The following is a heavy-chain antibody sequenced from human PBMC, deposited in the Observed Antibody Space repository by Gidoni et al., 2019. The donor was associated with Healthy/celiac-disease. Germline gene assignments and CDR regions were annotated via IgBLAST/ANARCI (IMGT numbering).Heavy chain of an antibody. CDR1: GFTFSDYY. V-gene: IGHV3-11*06. CDR3: ARVLTMDYYDSSGYSQADAFDI. CDR2: ISSSSSYT. J-gene: IGHJ3*02. D-gene: IGHD3-22*01. Sequence: QVQLVESGGGLVKPGGSLRLSCAASGFTFSDYYMSWIRQAPGKGLELVSYISSSSSYTNYADSVKGRFTISRDNAKNSLYLQMNSLRAEDTAVYYCARVLTMDYYDSSGYSQADAFDIWGQGTMVTVSS.